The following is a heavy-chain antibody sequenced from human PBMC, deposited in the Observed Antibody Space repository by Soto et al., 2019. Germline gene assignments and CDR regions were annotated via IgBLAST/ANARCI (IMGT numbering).Heavy chain of an antibody. CDR1: GGSISSDDYY. V-gene: IGHV4-61*08. CDR2: IYYSGST. Sequence: SETLSLTCTVSGGSISSDDYYWSWIRQPPGKGLEWIGYIYYSGSTNYNPSLKSRVTISVDTSKNQFSLKLSSVTAADTAVYYCARAGNYYDSSGYYYVFDYWGQGTLVTVSS. CDR3: ARAGNYYDSSGYYYVFDY. J-gene: IGHJ4*02. D-gene: IGHD3-22*01.